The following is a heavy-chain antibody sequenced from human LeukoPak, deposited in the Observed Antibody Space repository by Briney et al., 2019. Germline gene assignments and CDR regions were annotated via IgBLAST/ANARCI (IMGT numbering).Heavy chain of an antibody. V-gene: IGHV1-18*01. D-gene: IGHD2-21*02. J-gene: IGHJ4*02. CDR3: ARVSYCGGDCYSLDY. CDR1: GYTFNSYG. CDR2: ISIYQNKT. Sequence: GASVKVSCKTSGYTFNSYGISWVRQAPGQGLQWVGWISIYQNKTNYSQMIQGRVTMTTDASTTTAYMELRRLRSDDTAVYYCARVSYCGGDCYSLDYWGQGTLVTVSS.